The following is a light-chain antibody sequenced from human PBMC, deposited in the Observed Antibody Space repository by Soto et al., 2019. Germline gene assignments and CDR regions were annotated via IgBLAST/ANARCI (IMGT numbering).Light chain of an antibody. CDR1: QSVSSN. CDR3: QKYNNWPQT. V-gene: IGKV3-15*01. CDR2: GAS. Sequence: EIVMTQSPATLSVSPGERATLSCRASQSVSSNLAWYQQKPGQAPSLLIYGASTRATGIPARFSGSGSGTEFTLTISSLQSEYYAVSYSQKYNNWPQTF. J-gene: IGKJ1*01.